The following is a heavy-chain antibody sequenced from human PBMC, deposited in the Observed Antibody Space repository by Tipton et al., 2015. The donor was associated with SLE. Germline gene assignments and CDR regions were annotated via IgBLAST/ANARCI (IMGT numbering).Heavy chain of an antibody. J-gene: IGHJ4*02. CDR2: IFHSGST. D-gene: IGHD2-8*01. CDR3: ARDQVVRGGFDY. V-gene: IGHV4-4*02. Sequence: SLRLSCAVSGGSISSSNWWNWVRQPPGKGLEWIGEIFHSGSTNYNPSLKSRVAISVDKSKNQFSLKMTSVTAADTAVYYCARDQVVRGGFDYWGQGTLVTVSS. CDR1: GGSISSSNW.